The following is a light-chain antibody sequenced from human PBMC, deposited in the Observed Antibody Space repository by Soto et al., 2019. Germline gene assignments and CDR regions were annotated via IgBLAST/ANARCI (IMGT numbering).Light chain of an antibody. V-gene: IGKV3-11*01. Sequence: EIVLTQSPATLSLSPGERANLSCRASQFIDSYLAWYRQIPGQAPRLLIYDASNRATGIPDRFSGGGSGTDFTLTISSLEPEDFAVYYCQQRSNLPPTFGQGTLLEI. J-gene: IGKJ5*01. CDR2: DAS. CDR3: QQRSNLPPT. CDR1: QFIDSY.